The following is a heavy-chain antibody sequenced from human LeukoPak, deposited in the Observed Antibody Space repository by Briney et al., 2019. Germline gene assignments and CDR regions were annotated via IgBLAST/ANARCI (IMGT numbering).Heavy chain of an antibody. CDR1: GASVSSSGYY. CDR3: GRETIAATGTSVFFDY. CDR2: IYHSGST. Sequence: PSETLSLTCTVSGASVSSSGYYWSWIRQPPGKGLVWIGYIYHSGSTNYNPSLKSRVTISVDTSKNQFSLKLTSMTAADTAVYYCGRETIAATGTSVFFDYWGQGTLVTVSS. D-gene: IGHD6-13*01. V-gene: IGHV4-61*08. J-gene: IGHJ4*02.